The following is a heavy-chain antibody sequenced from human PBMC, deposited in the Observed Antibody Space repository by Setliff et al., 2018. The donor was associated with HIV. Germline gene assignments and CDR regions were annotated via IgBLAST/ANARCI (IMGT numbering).Heavy chain of an antibody. CDR3: ARDYYNFQDM. J-gene: IGHJ3*02. CDR1: GGSSSAYC. D-gene: IGHD3-3*01. Sequence: PSETLSLTCAVYGGSSSAYCWSWIRQPPGKGLEWIGYIYYSGETNYNPSLKSRVTFSVDTSKNQFSLKLSSVTAADSAVYYCARDYYNFQDMWGQGTMVTVSS. CDR2: IYYSGET. V-gene: IGHV4-59*01.